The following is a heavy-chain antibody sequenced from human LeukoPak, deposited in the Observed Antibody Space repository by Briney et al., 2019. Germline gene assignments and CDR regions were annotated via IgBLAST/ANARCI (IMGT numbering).Heavy chain of an antibody. CDR1: GYSITTGRY. CDR2: VYHSGST. Sequence: SETLSLTCAVSGYSITTGRYWGWIRQPPGKGLEWIGSVYHSGSTYYNPSLKSRVTISVDTSKNQFSLNLRSVTAADTAVYYCARLLDYDSSGYPDTFDIWGQGTMVTVSS. V-gene: IGHV4-38-2*01. CDR3: ARLLDYDSSGYPDTFDI. D-gene: IGHD3-22*01. J-gene: IGHJ3*02.